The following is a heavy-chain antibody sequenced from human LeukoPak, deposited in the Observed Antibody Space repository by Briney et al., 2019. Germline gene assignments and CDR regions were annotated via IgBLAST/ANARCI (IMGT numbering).Heavy chain of an antibody. J-gene: IGHJ6*03. CDR2: INDSGRT. CDR3: GRRWNYGRNYYIDV. Sequence: PSETLSLTCAVYGGSFSNYYWSWIRQTPGKGMEWIGEINDSGRTNYHPSLMSRVPLSVDTSKNQFFLTLTPVNATGPGVYFLGRRWNYGRNYYIDVWGKGAAVSVSS. D-gene: IGHD1-7*01. CDR1: GGSFSNYY. V-gene: IGHV4-34*01.